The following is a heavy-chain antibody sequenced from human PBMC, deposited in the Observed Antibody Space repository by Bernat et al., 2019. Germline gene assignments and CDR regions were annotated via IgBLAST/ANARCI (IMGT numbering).Heavy chain of an antibody. CDR3: ERDFFGLYAAAADD. CDR2: ISYDGSNK. V-gene: IGHV3-30-3*01. D-gene: IGHD6-13*01. Sequence: QVQLVESGGGVVQPGRSLRLSCAASGVTSSSYAMHWVRQAPGKGLEWVAVISYDGSNKYYADSVTGRFNISRDNSKHTLYLQINSLRAEDSAVYYCERDFFGLYAAAADDWGQRTVVTVSS. J-gene: IGHJ4*02. CDR1: GVTSSSYA.